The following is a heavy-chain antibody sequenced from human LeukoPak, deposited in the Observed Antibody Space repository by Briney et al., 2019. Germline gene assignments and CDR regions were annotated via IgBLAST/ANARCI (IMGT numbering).Heavy chain of an antibody. CDR1: GYTFTGYY. D-gene: IGHD3-22*01. Sequence: ASVKVSCKASGYTFTGYYMHWVRQPPAPGLEWMGRINPNSGGTNYAQKSQGRVTMTRDTSISTAYMELSRLRSDDTAVYYCARDYYDSSGDYWGQGTLVTVSS. CDR3: ARDYYDSSGDY. J-gene: IGHJ4*02. CDR2: INPNSGGT. V-gene: IGHV1-2*06.